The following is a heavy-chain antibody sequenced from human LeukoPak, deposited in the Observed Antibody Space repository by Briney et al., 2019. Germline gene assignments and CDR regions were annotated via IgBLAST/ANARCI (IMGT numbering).Heavy chain of an antibody. J-gene: IGHJ4*02. CDR2: ISSTSNTI. V-gene: IGHV3-48*02. CDR3: ARDGLHTAHFDY. Sequence: GGSLRLSCAASGFTPCSYSMNWVRQAPGKGLEWVSYISSTSNTIYYADSVKGRFTISRDNAKNSLYLQMNSLRDEDTAVYYCARDGLHTAHFDYWGQGTLVTVSS. CDR1: GFTPCSYS. D-gene: IGHD5-18*01.